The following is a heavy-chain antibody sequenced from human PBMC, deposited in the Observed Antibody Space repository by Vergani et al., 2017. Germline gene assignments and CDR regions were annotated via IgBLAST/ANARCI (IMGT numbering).Heavy chain of an antibody. CDR1: GFTFSSYG. D-gene: IGHD3-22*01. V-gene: IGHV3-30*18. J-gene: IGHJ5*02. CDR2: ISYDGSNK. Sequence: QVQLVESGGGVVQPGRSLRLSCAASGFTFSSYGMHWVRQAPGKGLEWVAVISYDGSNKYYADSVKGRFTISRDNSKNTLYLQMNSLRAEDTAVYYCAKDRDRRYYYDSSGYYPYPNWFDPWGQGTLVTVSS. CDR3: AKDRDRRYYYDSSGYYPYPNWFDP.